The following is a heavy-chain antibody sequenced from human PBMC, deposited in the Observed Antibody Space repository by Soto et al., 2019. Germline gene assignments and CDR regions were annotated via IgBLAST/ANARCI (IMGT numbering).Heavy chain of an antibody. CDR1: GFTFNNYA. CDR2: ISGPGDTT. Sequence: EAQLLESGGDLVQPGGSLRLSCADSGFTFNNYALSWVRQAPGKALEWVSLISGPGDTTNYADSVKGRFTISRDNSKNTLYLQMDDLRAEDTAVYYCAKGVCDTLFRASDHWGQGTLLTVSS. V-gene: IGHV3-23*01. D-gene: IGHD2-21*01. J-gene: IGHJ4*02. CDR3: AKGVCDTLFRASDH.